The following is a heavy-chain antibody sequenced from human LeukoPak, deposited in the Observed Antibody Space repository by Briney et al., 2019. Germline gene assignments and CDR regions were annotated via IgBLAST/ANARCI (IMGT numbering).Heavy chain of an antibody. Sequence: SETLSLTCAVSGYSISSGYYWGWIRQPLGKGLEWIGSIYRSGSTYYNPSLKSRVTISVDTSKNQFSLKLSSVTAADTAVYYCASLYYDILTGYPEGYFDLWGRGTLVTVSS. CDR1: GYSISSGYY. CDR2: IYRSGST. D-gene: IGHD3-9*01. CDR3: ASLYYDILTGYPEGYFDL. J-gene: IGHJ2*01. V-gene: IGHV4-38-2*01.